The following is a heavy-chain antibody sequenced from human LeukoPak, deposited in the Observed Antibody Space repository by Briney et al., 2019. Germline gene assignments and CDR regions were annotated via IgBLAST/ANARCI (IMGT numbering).Heavy chain of an antibody. V-gene: IGHV4-31*03. CDR1: GRSISSGGYY. CDR3: ARVPRSYGYFDY. Sequence: SQTLSLPCTLSGRSISSGGYYWSWIPQHPGKGLEWIGYIYYGGSTYYNPSLKSRVTISVDTSKNQFSLKLSSVTAADTAVYYSARVPRSYGYFDYWGQGTLVTVSS. J-gene: IGHJ4*02. D-gene: IGHD3-16*01. CDR2: IYYGGST.